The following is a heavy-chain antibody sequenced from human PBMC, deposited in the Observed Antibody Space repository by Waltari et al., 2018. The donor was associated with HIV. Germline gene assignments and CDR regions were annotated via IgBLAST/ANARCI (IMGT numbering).Heavy chain of an antibody. CDR1: GYTFASYD. Sequence: SGYTFASYDTNSLRQATGQGLEWMGSMNPNNGDTDYSQKFQGRATMTRNTSLGTAYMELSSLRSEDTAVFYCARATLISVDGWGQGTTVTVSS. D-gene: IGHD2-15*01. CDR2: MNPNNGDT. V-gene: IGHV1-8*01. J-gene: IGHJ6*02. CDR3: ARATLISVDG.